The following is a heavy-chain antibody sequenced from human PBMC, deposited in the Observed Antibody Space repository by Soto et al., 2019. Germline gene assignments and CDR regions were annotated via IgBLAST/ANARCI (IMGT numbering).Heavy chain of an antibody. CDR2: MSHSGGT. V-gene: IGHV4-34*01. CDR3: ARVERGTATPVVDAFDI. J-gene: IGHJ3*02. Sequence: QVQLQQWGAGLLKPSETLSLTCAVYGGFVSSGSYYWSWIRQPPGKGLEWIVEMSHSGGTHFNPSLKSRVTISVDTPKNQFSLKMTSVTAADTALYYCARVERGTATPVVDAFDIWGPGTMVTVSS. D-gene: IGHD2-21*02. CDR1: GGFVSSGSYY.